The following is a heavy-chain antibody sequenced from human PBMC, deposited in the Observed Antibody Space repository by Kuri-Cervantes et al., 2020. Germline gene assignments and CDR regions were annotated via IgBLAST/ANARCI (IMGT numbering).Heavy chain of an antibody. Sequence: LSLTCAASGFTFDDYSMHWVRRAPGRGLEWVSLITWDGGSTYYAESVKGRFTIPRDNSKEFVYLQMSSLRTEDTALYYCARDPGGSAAGFDYWGQGTLVTVSS. J-gene: IGHJ4*02. CDR2: ITWDGGST. CDR3: ARDPGGSAAGFDY. V-gene: IGHV3-43*01. D-gene: IGHD6-13*01. CDR1: GFTFDDYS.